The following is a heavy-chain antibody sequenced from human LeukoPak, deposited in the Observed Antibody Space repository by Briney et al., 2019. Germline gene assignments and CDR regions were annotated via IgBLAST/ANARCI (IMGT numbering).Heavy chain of an antibody. CDR1: GFTFSSYS. CDR3: ARDRVLVTMIVVHFDY. Sequence: GGSLRLSCAASGFTFSSYSMSWVRQAPGKGLQWVSSISASGDTTYYADSVKGRFNISRDNSKNTLYLQMNSLRAEDTAVYYCARDRVLVTMIVVHFDYWGQGTLVTVSS. V-gene: IGHV3-23*01. J-gene: IGHJ4*02. D-gene: IGHD3-22*01. CDR2: ISASGDTT.